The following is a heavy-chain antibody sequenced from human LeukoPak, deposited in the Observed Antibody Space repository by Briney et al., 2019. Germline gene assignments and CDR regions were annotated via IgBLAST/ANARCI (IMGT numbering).Heavy chain of an antibody. Sequence: PSQTLSLTCTVSGGSITSGGYYWSWIRQHPGKGLEWIGYIYYSGSTYYNPSLKSRVTISMDTSKNQFSLRLSSVTVADTAVYYCATYNYISSPTWFDPWGQGTLVTVSS. V-gene: IGHV4-31*03. J-gene: IGHJ5*02. CDR3: ATYNYISSPTWFDP. D-gene: IGHD6-13*01. CDR2: IYYSGST. CDR1: GGSITSGGYY.